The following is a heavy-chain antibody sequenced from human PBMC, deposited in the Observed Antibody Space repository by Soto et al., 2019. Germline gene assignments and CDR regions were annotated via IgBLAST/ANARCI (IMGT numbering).Heavy chain of an antibody. CDR3: VSQRTTVPTQAYFDY. V-gene: IGHV4-39*01. CDR2: VYYRGRS. J-gene: IGHJ4*02. CDR1: GGSVTNSSYY. D-gene: IGHD4-17*01. Sequence: SETLSLTCTVSGGSVTNSSYYWGWIRQSPGKGLEWIGSVYYRGRSYSKSSVKSRVTISVDTSKNRFSLSLNSVTASDTAVYFCVSQRTTVPTQAYFDYWGQGARVTSPQ.